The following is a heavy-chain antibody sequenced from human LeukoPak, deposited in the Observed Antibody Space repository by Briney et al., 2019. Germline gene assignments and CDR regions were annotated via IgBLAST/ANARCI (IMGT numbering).Heavy chain of an antibody. D-gene: IGHD6-13*01. CDR3: AKGLYSSNYAYYFDY. J-gene: IGHJ4*02. CDR1: GFTFSSHW. Sequence: PGGSLSLSCAASGFTFSSHWMSWVRPAPGKGLEWVANIKQDGSEKYYVNSVKGRFTISRDNSKNTLYLQMHSLRAEDTDVYYCAKGLYSSNYAYYFDYWGQGTLVTVSS. CDR2: IKQDGSEK. V-gene: IGHV3-7*03.